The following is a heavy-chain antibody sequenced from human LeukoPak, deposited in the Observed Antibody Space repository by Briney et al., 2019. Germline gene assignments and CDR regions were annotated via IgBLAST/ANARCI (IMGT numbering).Heavy chain of an antibody. D-gene: IGHD2-15*01. CDR3: ARSDGGSYYFDY. Sequence: GGTLRLPCAASGFTFSSYSMNWVRQAPGKGLEWVSSISSSSSYIYYADSVKGRFTISRDNAKNSLYLQMNSLRAEDTAVYYCARSDGGSYYFDYWGQGTLVTVSS. J-gene: IGHJ4*02. CDR2: ISSSSSYI. CDR1: GFTFSSYS. V-gene: IGHV3-21*01.